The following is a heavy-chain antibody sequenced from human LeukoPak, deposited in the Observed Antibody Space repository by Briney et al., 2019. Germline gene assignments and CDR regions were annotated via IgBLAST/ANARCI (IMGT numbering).Heavy chain of an antibody. V-gene: IGHV3-7*01. CDR1: GFTFTSYW. J-gene: IGHJ1*01. Sequence: GGSLRLSCAASGFTFTSYWMSWVRQAPGKGLEWVANIKQDGSEKYYVDSVKGRFTISRDNAKNSLYLQMNSLRAEDTAVYYCAREVYCSSTSCYTGYFQHWGQGTLVTVSS. D-gene: IGHD2-2*02. CDR2: IKQDGSEK. CDR3: AREVYCSSTSCYTGYFQH.